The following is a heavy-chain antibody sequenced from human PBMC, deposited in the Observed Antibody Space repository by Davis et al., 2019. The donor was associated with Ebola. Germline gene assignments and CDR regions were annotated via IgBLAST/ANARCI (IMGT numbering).Heavy chain of an antibody. D-gene: IGHD1-26*01. CDR3: VKGIVGTAKVY. CDR2: INRDGTTK. Sequence: HTGGSLRLSCRVSGFSFSDNWMSWVRQVPGKGLVWVSSINRDGTTKTYADSVKGRLTVSRDNSKNILYLQMSSLRAEDTAVYYCVKGIVGTAKVYWGQGTLVTVSS. V-gene: IGHV3-74*01. CDR1: GFSFSDNW. J-gene: IGHJ4*02.